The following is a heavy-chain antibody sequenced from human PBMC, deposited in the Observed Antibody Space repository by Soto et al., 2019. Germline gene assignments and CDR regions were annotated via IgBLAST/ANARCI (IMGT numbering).Heavy chain of an antibody. V-gene: IGHV3-13*01. Sequence: EVQLVESGGGLVQPGGSLRLSCEASGSTLINTACPWFPQVTGKGLEWVSGITTAGATYYAGSVKGRFTISREKAKNSLYLQMNSLSAGDTAVYYCARELHGGSYGMDVWGQGTTVTVSS. CDR1: GSTLINTA. J-gene: IGHJ6*02. CDR2: ITTAGAT. CDR3: ARELHGGSYGMDV.